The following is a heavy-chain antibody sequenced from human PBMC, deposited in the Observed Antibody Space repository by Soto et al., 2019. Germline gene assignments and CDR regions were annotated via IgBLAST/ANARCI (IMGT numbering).Heavy chain of an antibody. Sequence: VQLQQWGAGLLKPSETLSLTCAVYGGSFSGYYWSWIRQPPGKGLEWIGEINHSGSTNYNPSLKSRVTISVDTSKNQFSLKLSSVTAADTAVYYCARARGAIVVVVAATGAFDIWGQGTMVTVSS. CDR3: ARARGAIVVVVAATGAFDI. CDR2: INHSGST. D-gene: IGHD2-15*01. V-gene: IGHV4-34*01. J-gene: IGHJ3*02. CDR1: GGSFSGYY.